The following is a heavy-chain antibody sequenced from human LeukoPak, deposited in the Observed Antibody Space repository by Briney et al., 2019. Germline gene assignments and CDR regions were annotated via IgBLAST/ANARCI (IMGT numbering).Heavy chain of an antibody. CDR2: INHSGST. V-gene: IGHV4-34*01. Sequence: SETLSLTCAVYGGSLSGYYWSWIRQPPGKGLEWIGEINHSGSTNYNPSLKSRVTISVDTSKNQFSLKLSSVTAADTAVYYCARGGYGDGSNWFDPWGQGTLVTVSS. CDR3: ARGGYGDGSNWFDP. J-gene: IGHJ5*02. D-gene: IGHD4-17*01. CDR1: GGSLSGYY.